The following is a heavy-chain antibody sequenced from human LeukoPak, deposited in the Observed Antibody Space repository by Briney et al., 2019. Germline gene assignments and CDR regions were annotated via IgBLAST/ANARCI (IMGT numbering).Heavy chain of an antibody. D-gene: IGHD7-27*01. Sequence: PSETLSLTCAVYGGSFSGYYWSWIRQPPGKGLEWIGEINHSGGTNYNPSLKSRVTISVDTSKNQFSLKLSSVTAADTAVYYCARFELGSPRGFDYWGQGTLVTVSS. J-gene: IGHJ4*02. CDR2: INHSGGT. V-gene: IGHV4-34*01. CDR3: ARFELGSPRGFDY. CDR1: GGSFSGYY.